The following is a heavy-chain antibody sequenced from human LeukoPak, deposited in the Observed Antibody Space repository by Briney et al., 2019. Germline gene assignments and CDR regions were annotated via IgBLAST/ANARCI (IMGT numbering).Heavy chain of an antibody. J-gene: IGHJ4*02. CDR3: ARYYYGSGSYYNGGYYFDY. CDR2: IYYSGST. V-gene: IGHV4-39*01. CDR1: GGSISSSSYY. D-gene: IGHD3-10*01. Sequence: SETLSLTCTVSGGSISSSSYYWGWIRQPPGKGLEWIGSIYYSGSTYYNPSLKSRVTISVDTSKNQFSLKLSSVTAADTAVYYCARYYYGSGSYYNGGYYFDYWGQGTLVTVSS.